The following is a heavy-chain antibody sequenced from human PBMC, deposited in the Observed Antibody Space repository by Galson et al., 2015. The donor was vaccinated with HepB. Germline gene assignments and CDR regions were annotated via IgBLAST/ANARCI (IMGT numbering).Heavy chain of an antibody. J-gene: IGHJ4*02. V-gene: IGHV3-66*02. CDR1: GFTVSSNY. CDR3: ARGRAMVTSGYYFDY. CDR2: IYSGGST. Sequence: LILSCAASGFTVSSNYMSWVRQAPGKGLEWVSVIYSGGSTYYADSVKGRFTISRDNSKNTLYLQMNSLRAEDTAVHYCARGRAMVTSGYYFDYWGQGTLVTVSS. D-gene: IGHD5-18*01.